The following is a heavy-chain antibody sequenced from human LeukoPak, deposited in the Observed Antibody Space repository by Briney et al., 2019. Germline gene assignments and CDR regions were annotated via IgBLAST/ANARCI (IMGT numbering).Heavy chain of an antibody. CDR1: GGSISSGSYY. V-gene: IGHV4-61*01. CDR2: IYYSGST. CDR3: ARYDGDYYFNY. D-gene: IGHD4-17*01. J-gene: IGHJ4*02. Sequence: PSETLSLTCTVSGGSISSGSYYWSWIRQPPGKGLEWIGYIYYSGSTNYNPSLKSRVTISVDTSKNQFSLKLSSVTAADTAVYYCARYDGDYYFNYWGQGTLVTVSS.